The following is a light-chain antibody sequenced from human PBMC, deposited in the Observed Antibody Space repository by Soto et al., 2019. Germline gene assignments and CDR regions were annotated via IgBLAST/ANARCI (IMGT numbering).Light chain of an antibody. Sequence: QSVLTQPPSASGTPGQRVTISCSGSSSNIGSNYVYWYQQFPGTAPKLLIYKNYQRPSGVPDRFSGSKSGTSASLAISGLRSEDGADYYCAAWDDSLSGYVFGTGTKVTVL. CDR2: KNY. CDR1: SSNIGSNY. J-gene: IGLJ1*01. V-gene: IGLV1-47*01. CDR3: AAWDDSLSGYV.